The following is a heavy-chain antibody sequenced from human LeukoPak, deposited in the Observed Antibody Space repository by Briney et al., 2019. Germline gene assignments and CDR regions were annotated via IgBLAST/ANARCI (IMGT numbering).Heavy chain of an antibody. CDR3: AGTPTLSYFDL. CDR1: GGSISSHY. V-gene: IGHV4-59*11. Sequence: SETLSLTCTVSGGSISSHYWSWLRQPPGKGLEWIGYIYYSGSTHYNPSLKSRVTISLDTSKNQFSLKLSSVTAADTAVYYCAGTPTLSYFDLWGQGTLVTVSS. J-gene: IGHJ4*02. CDR2: IYYSGST.